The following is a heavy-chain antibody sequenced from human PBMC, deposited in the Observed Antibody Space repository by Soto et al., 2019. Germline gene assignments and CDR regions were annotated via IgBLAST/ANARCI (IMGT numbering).Heavy chain of an antibody. V-gene: IGHV4-38-2*01. CDR3: VRYDRINMKPYSPEGFHI. Sequence: SETLSLTCAVSGYSISSGYKWGWIRQPPGKGLEWIGSIHHSGTTYYNPSLKSRVTISVDTSKNQFSLRLSSVTAADTGVYYCVRYDRINMKPYSPEGFHIWGQGTMVTVSS. CDR1: GYSISSGYK. D-gene: IGHD3-3*02. CDR2: IHHSGTT. J-gene: IGHJ3*02.